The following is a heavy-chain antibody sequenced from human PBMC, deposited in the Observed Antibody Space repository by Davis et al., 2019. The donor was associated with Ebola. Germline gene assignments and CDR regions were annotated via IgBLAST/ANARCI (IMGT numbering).Heavy chain of an antibody. CDR1: GFTFSSYG. J-gene: IGHJ4*02. V-gene: IGHV3-48*04. Sequence: GESLKISCAASGFTFSSYGMHWVRQAPGKGLGWVSYISSSGSTIYYADSVKGRFTISRDNAKNSLYLQMNSLRAEDTAVYYCARPGGGFRNYDILTGYGSWGQGTLVTVSS. D-gene: IGHD3-9*01. CDR2: ISSSGSTI. CDR3: ARPGGGFRNYDILTGYGS.